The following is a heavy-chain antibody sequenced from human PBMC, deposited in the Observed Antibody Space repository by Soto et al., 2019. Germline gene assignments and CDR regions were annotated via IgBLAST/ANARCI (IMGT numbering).Heavy chain of an antibody. J-gene: IGHJ2*01. V-gene: IGHV4-39*01. CDR2: ISYSGST. Sequence: QLQLQESGPGLVKPSETLSLTCTVSGGSISSSSYYWGWIRQPPGKGPEWIGSISYSGSTYYNPSLKIRATIPVDTSKNQFSLKLGSVTAADPAVYYCARSPPGTVVVVYWYFDLWGRGALVTVSS. CDR3: ARSPPGTVVVVYWYFDL. D-gene: IGHD3-22*01. CDR1: GGSISSSSYY.